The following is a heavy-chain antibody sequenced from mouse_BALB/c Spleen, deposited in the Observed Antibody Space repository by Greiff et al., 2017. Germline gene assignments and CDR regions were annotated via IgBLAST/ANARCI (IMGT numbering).Heavy chain of an antibody. J-gene: IGHJ4*01. Sequence: EVQRVESGGGLVKPGGSLKLSCAASGFAFSSYDMSWVRQTPEKRLEWVAYISSGGGSTYYPDTVKGRFTISRDNAKNTLYLQMSSLKSEDTAMYYCAGIHYYGYYAMDYWGQGTSVTVSS. CDR1: GFAFSSYD. CDR3: AGIHYYGYYAMDY. CDR2: ISSGGGST. V-gene: IGHV5-12-1*01. D-gene: IGHD1-2*01.